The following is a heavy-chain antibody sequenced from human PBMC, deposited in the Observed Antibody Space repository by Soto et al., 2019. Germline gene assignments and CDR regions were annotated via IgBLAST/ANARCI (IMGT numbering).Heavy chain of an antibody. J-gene: IGHJ4*02. CDR1: VGSIRSGGYS. D-gene: IGHD3-3*01. Sequence: QLQLQESGSGLVKPSQTLSLTCAVSVGSIRSGGYSWRWIRQPPGKGLEWIGYIYHSGSTYYNPPLTSRVTISVDRSTNQFSLKLSSVTAADPAMYYCARGSPFGRWVQGTLVTVSS. CDR2: IYHSGST. V-gene: IGHV4-30-2*01. CDR3: ARGSPFGR.